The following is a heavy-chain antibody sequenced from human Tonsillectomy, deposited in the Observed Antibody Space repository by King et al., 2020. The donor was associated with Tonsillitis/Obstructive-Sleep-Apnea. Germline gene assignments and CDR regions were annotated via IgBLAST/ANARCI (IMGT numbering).Heavy chain of an antibody. CDR1: GFTFSSYA. CDR3: ARDRFRTIFGVARNWFDP. D-gene: IGHD3-3*01. J-gene: IGHJ5*02. CDR2: ISYDGSNK. V-gene: IGHV3-30*01. Sequence: VQLVESGGGVVQPGRSLRLSCAASGFTFSSYAMHWVRQAPGKGLEWVAVISYDGSNKYYADSVKGRFTISRDNSKNTLYLQMNSLRAEDTAGYYCARDRFRTIFGVARNWFDPWGQGTLVTVSS.